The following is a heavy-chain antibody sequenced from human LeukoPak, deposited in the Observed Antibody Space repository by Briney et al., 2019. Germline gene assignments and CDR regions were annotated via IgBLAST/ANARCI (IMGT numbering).Heavy chain of an antibody. V-gene: IGHV3-9*01. Sequence: GGSLRLSCAASGFTFDDYAMHWVRQAPGKGLEWGSGISWNSGSIGYADSVKGRFTISRDNAKNSLYLQMNSLRAEDTAVYYCARGYRSGSYYKTYYFDYWGQGTLVTVSS. CDR3: ARGYRSGSYYKTYYFDY. CDR1: GFTFDDYA. D-gene: IGHD3-10*01. CDR2: ISWNSGSI. J-gene: IGHJ4*02.